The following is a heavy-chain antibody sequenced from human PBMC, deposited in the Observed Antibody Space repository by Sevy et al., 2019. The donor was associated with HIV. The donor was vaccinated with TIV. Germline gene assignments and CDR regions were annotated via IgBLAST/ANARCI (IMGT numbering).Heavy chain of an antibody. J-gene: IGHJ5*02. Sequence: ASVKVSCKASGGTLSTTAIHWVRQAPGQGLEWMGRINPVLGVTKYAQKFQGRVTITTDKSTSTAYMELSSLTFEDTAFYYCAREPGSGDYNHWGQGTLVTVSS. D-gene: IGHD3-3*01. CDR3: AREPGSGDYNH. V-gene: IGHV1-69*04. CDR1: GGTLSTTA. CDR2: INPVLGVT.